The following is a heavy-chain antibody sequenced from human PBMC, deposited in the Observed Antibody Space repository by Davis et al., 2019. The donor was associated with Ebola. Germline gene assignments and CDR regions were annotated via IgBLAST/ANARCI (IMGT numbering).Heavy chain of an antibody. J-gene: IGHJ4*02. D-gene: IGHD1-26*01. CDR1: GFMFSDYF. CDR3: ARAPNSRSFSDY. Sequence: GESLKISCAASGFMFSDYFMNWVRQAPGKGLEWVSYISGGSTTIYFADSVKGRFTVSSDNAKNTLYLQMDSLRAADTAKNYCARAPNSRSFSDYWGQGTLVTVSS. CDR2: ISGGSTTI. V-gene: IGHV3-11*01.